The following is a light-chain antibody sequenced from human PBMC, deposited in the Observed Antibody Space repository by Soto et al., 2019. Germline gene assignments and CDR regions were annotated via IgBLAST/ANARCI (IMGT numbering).Light chain of an antibody. Sequence: IGLTQSPATLSLYPGERATLSCRASQSVTSTHLAWYQQKPGQAPRLLIYDASNRATGIPARFSGSGSGTDFTLTISSLEPEDFAVYYCQQRSNWQVTFGGGTKVDIK. J-gene: IGKJ4*01. CDR1: QSVTSTH. CDR3: QQRSNWQVT. CDR2: DAS. V-gene: IGKV3D-11*02.